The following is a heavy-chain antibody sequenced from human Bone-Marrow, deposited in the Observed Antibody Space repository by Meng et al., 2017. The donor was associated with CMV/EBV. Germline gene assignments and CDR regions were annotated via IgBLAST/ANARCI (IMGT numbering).Heavy chain of an antibody. J-gene: IGHJ3*02. D-gene: IGHD2-21*01. CDR3: ARDTVYCGGDCPPAFDI. V-gene: IGHV3-21*01. CDR1: GFTFSSYS. Sequence: GESLKISCAASGFTFSSYSMNWVRQAPGKGLEWVSSISSSSSYIYYADSVKGRFTISRDNAKNSLYLQMNSLRAEDTAVYYCARDTVYCGGDCPPAFDIWGQGTMFTVSS. CDR2: ISSSSSYI.